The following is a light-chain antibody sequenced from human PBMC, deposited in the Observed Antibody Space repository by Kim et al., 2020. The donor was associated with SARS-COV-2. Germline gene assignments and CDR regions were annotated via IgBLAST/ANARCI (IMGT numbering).Light chain of an antibody. J-gene: IGKJ1*01. CDR2: DGS. V-gene: IGKV1-5*01. CDR3: QHRQT. CDR1: QSVSRW. Sequence: TLSASVGDRVTLTCRASQSVSRWLAWYQQKPGKAPKLLIYDGSNLQSGVPSRFSGSGSGTEFTLTISSLQPDDFAIYYCQHRQTFGQGTKVDIK.